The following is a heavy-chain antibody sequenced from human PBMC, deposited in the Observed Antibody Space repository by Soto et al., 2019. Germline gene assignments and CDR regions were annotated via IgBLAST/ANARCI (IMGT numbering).Heavy chain of an antibody. J-gene: IGHJ4*02. CDR1: GFTFSSYA. CDR3: ARDRGYSGYDREVFDF. Sequence: EVQLLQSGGGLVQPGGSLRLSCVASGFTFSSYAMNWVRQAPGKGPEWVSSISATGGSAYYADSVKGRFTISRDNSKNTLYLQMDSPRADDTAVYCCARDRGYSGYDREVFDFWGQGTLVTVSS. V-gene: IGHV3-23*01. D-gene: IGHD5-12*01. CDR2: ISATGGSA.